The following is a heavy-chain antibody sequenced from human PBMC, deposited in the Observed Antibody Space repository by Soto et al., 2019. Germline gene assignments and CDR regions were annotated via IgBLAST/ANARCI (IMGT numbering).Heavy chain of an antibody. CDR3: ARQRTTVVTQAYFDH. D-gene: IGHD2-21*02. J-gene: IGHJ4*02. V-gene: IGHV4-39*01. Sequence: PSETLSLTCSVSGESISSSSYYWGWIRQPPGKGWEGIGCIYYSGRTYYNPYFKGRVTIAMDTSKNQLSLKLMSATATDTAVYYCARQRTTVVTQAYFDHWGQGALVTVSS. CDR1: GESISSSSYY. CDR2: IYYSGRT.